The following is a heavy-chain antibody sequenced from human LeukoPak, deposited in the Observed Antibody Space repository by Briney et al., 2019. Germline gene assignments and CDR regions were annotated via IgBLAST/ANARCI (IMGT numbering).Heavy chain of an antibody. CDR1: GFIFSQYS. CDR2: IRSSSET. V-gene: IGHV3-48*01. CDR3: ARVVAVAGGDY. D-gene: IGHD6-19*01. J-gene: IGHJ4*02. Sequence: GGSLRLSCAASGFIFSQYSMNWVRQAPGKGLEWVSHIRSSSETFYADSVKGRFTISRDNARNSLYLQMNNLRGEDTAIYYCARVVAVAGGDYWGQGTLVTVSS.